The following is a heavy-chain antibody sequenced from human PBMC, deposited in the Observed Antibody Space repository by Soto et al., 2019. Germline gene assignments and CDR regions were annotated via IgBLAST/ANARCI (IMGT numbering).Heavy chain of an antibody. D-gene: IGHD5-18*01. V-gene: IGHV3-23*01. CDR1: GFTFNNYA. Sequence: EVQFLESGGGLVQPGGSLRLSCAASGFTFNNYAMSWVRQAPGKGLEWVSALSGSGGSTDYADSVKGRFTISRDNSENTMYLQMNSLRAEDTALYYCAREGNSYGYSELDYWGQGTLVTVSS. CDR3: AREGNSYGYSELDY. CDR2: LSGSGGST. J-gene: IGHJ4*02.